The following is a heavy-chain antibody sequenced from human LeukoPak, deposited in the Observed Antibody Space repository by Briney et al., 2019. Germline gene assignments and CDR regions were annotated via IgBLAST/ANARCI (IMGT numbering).Heavy chain of an antibody. J-gene: IGHJ4*02. CDR1: GYTFTSYY. V-gene: IGHV1-46*01. Sequence: ASVKVSCTASGYTFTSYYMHWVRQAPGQGLEWMGIINPSGGSTSYAQKFQGRVTMTRDTSTSTVYMELSSLRSEDTAVYYCVREGVSEGSGSYYPLNFDYWGQGTLVTVSS. D-gene: IGHD3-10*01. CDR2: INPSGGST. CDR3: VREGVSEGSGSYYPLNFDY.